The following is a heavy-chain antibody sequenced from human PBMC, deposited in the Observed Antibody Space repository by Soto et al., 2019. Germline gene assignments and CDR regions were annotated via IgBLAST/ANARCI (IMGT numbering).Heavy chain of an antibody. CDR3: ATSNCSGGSCYSYYFDY. V-gene: IGHV1-18*01. J-gene: IGHJ4*02. CDR2: ISAYNGNT. Sequence: QVQLVQSGAEVKKPGASVKVSCKASGYTFTSYGISWVRQAPGQGLEWMGWISAYNGNTKYAQNLQGRVTMTTDTSTSTAYMELRSLRSDDTAVYYCATSNCSGGSCYSYYFDYCGQGTLVTVSS. CDR1: GYTFTSYG. D-gene: IGHD2-15*01.